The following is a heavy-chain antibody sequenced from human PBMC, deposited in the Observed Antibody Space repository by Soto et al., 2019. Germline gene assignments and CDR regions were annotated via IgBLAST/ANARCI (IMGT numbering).Heavy chain of an antibody. CDR3: ARAGSGYDPLEY. CDR1: GGSISSGVYS. Sequence: SETLSLTCAVSGGSISSGVYSWSWIRQPPGKGRYWIGYIYHSGSTYYNPSLKSRVTISVDTSNNQFSLKLSSVTAEETALFYCARAGSGYDPLEYLGQVTPVTVAS. V-gene: IGHV4-30-2*05. D-gene: IGHD5-12*01. CDR2: IYHSGST. J-gene: IGHJ4*02.